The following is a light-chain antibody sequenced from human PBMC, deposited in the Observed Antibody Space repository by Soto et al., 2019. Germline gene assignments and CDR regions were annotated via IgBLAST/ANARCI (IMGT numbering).Light chain of an antibody. V-gene: IGKV3-20*01. CDR3: HQYTSPPWT. CDR1: QSVPGNY. CDR2: GAS. Sequence: EIVLTQSPGTLSLTPGERATLSCRASQSVPGNYLAWLQHKPGQAPRLLISGASNRATDTPARFSGSGSGTDFTLTITRLEPEDFAGYYCHQYTSPPWTLGQGTRLEIK. J-gene: IGKJ1*01.